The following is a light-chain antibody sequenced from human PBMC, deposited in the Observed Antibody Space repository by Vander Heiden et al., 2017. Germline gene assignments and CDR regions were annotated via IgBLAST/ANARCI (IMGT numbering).Light chain of an antibody. CDR3: CSYAGSSTWL. V-gene: IGLV2-23*02. Sequence: QSALTQPASVSVSPGQSITISCTGTSSEIGSYNFVSWYQQNPGKAPKLMISEVTKRPSGVSNRFSGSKSGNTASLTISGLQAADEADYYCCSYAGSSTWLFGTGTKVTVL. CDR1: SSEIGSYNF. CDR2: EVT. J-gene: IGLJ1*01.